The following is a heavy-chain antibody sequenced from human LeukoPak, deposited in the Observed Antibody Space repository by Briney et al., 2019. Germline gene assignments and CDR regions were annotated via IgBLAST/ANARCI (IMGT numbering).Heavy chain of an antibody. J-gene: IGHJ6*03. Sequence: GGSLRLSCAASGFIFSSYTMTWVRQAPGKGLEWVSAISGSGGSTYYADSVKGRFTISRDNSKNTLYLQMNSLRAEDTAVYYCAKKNGYYSSTSCFYYYMDVWGKGTTVTVSS. CDR3: AKKNGYYSSTSCFYYYMDV. CDR2: ISGSGGST. CDR1: GFIFSSYT. D-gene: IGHD2-2*03. V-gene: IGHV3-23*01.